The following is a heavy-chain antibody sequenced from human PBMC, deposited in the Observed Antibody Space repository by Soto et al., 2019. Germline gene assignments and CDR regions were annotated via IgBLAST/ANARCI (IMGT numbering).Heavy chain of an antibody. CDR1: VVTFSSYS. V-gene: IGHV3-23*01. CDR2: SSGSGCST. D-gene: IGHD3-3*02. J-gene: IGHJ5*02. CDR3: AKLSRPKMPDWLDH. Sequence: VVSLRLSCSASVVTFSSYSISWFLQAPGKGLEWVSASSGSGCSTYYADSVKGRFTISIDNSKNTLYLQMNSLRAEATEVYYCAKLSRPKMPDWLDHWGQGTLVTVS.